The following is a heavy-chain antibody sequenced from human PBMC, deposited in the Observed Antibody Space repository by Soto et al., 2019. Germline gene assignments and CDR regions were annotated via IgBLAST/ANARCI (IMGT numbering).Heavy chain of an antibody. D-gene: IGHD5-12*01. CDR3: ARGEVATITYYYYYGMDV. CDR1: GFTVSSNY. CDR2: IYSGGST. V-gene: IGHV3-53*04. J-gene: IGHJ6*02. Sequence: EVPLVESGGGLVQPGGSLRLSCAASGFTVSSNYMSWVRQAPGKGLEWVSVIYSGGSTYYADSVKGRFTISRHNSKNTLYLQMNSLRAEDTAVYYCARGEVATITYYYYYGMDVWGQGTTVTVSS.